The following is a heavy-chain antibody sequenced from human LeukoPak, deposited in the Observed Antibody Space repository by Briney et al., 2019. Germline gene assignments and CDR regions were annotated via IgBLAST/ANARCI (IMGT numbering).Heavy chain of an antibody. J-gene: IGHJ6*03. CDR2: MYDCGST. Sequence: SETLSLTCIVSGVPISGHYWSWIRQPPGKGLECLGDMYDCGSTNYNHSLKSRVTISMGTFRNQSSLRLTSLTHADTVVYFGATGSRRVGPLPKKGDHDYMDVWGKGSQVIV. CDR1: GVPISGHY. CDR3: ATGSRRVGPLPKKGDHDYMDV. D-gene: IGHD1-14*01. V-gene: IGHV4-59*11.